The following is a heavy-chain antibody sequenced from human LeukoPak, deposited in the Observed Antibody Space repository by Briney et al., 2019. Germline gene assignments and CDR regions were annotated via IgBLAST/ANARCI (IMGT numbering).Heavy chain of an antibody. D-gene: IGHD3-10*01. CDR1: GLTFSSYA. CDR3: AKDHSVLLWFGELSETAFDY. Sequence: GGSLRLSCAASGLTFSSYAMSWVRQAPGKGLEWVSAISGSGGSTYYADSVKGRFTISRDNSKNTLYLQMNSLRAEDTAVYYCAKDHSVLLWFGELSETAFDYWGQETLVTVSS. J-gene: IGHJ4*02. CDR2: ISGSGGST. V-gene: IGHV3-23*01.